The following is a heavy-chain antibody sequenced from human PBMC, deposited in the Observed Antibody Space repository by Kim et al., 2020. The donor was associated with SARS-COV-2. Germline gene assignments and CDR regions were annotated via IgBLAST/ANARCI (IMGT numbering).Heavy chain of an antibody. Sequence: GGSLRLSCAASGFTFNNAWMNWVRQAPGKGPEWVGHIKSNTNGGTTEYAAPVKGRFTISRDDSRNSVYMKMHSLKTEDTAVYYCTTVTARDPWGQGTRVT. V-gene: IGHV3-15*01. D-gene: IGHD2-21*02. CDR1: GFTFNNAW. J-gene: IGHJ5*02. CDR2: IKSNTNGGTT. CDR3: TTVTARDP.